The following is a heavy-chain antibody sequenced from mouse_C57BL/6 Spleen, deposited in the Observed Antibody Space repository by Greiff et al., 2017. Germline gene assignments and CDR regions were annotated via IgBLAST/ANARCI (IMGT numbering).Heavy chain of an antibody. J-gene: IGHJ3*01. D-gene: IGHD1-1*01. CDR3: ARREDYYGSIYDFAY. CDR2: ISSGGSYT. Sequence: EVKLVESGGDLVKPGGSLKLSCAASGFTFSSYGMSWVRQTPDKRLEWVATISSGGSYTYYPDSVKGSFTISRDNAKNTLYLQMSSLKSEDTAMYYCARREDYYGSIYDFAYWGQGTLVTVSA. V-gene: IGHV5-6*02. CDR1: GFTFSSYG.